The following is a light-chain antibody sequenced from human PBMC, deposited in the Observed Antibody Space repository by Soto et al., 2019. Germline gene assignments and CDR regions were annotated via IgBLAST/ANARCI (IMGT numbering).Light chain of an antibody. CDR3: QQRRSWQVT. CDR2: GAS. J-gene: IGKJ1*01. CDR1: QSVSSN. V-gene: IGKV3-15*01. Sequence: EIVITQSPAPLSVSPGGRAPLSCRASQSVSSNLAWYQQKPGQAPRLLIYGASTRATGIPARFSGSGSGTEFTLTISSLQSEDFAVYYCQQRRSWQVTFGQGTKVDIK.